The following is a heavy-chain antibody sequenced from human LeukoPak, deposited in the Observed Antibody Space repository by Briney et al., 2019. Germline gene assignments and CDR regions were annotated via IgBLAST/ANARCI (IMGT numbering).Heavy chain of an antibody. Sequence: GGSLRLSCAASGFTFRSYGMHCVRQAPGKGLEWVAVIWYDGSNNYYADSVKGRFTISRDNSKNTLYLQMNSLRAEDTAVYYCARDLARFSIRWYTVDYWGQGTLVTVSS. D-gene: IGHD6-13*01. CDR1: GFTFRSYG. CDR3: ARDLARFSIRWYTVDY. J-gene: IGHJ4*02. V-gene: IGHV3-33*01. CDR2: IWYDGSNN.